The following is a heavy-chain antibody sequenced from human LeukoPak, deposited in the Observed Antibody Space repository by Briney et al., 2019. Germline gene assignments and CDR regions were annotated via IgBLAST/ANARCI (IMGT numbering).Heavy chain of an antibody. CDR1: GGSISSSSYY. CDR3: ARGYPPYYYDSSGYLHWFDP. Sequence: PSETLSLTCTVSGGSISSSSYYWGWIRQPPGKGLEWIGSIYYSGSTYNNPSLKSRVTISVDTSKNQFSLKLSSVTAADTAVYYCARGYPPYYYDSSGYLHWFDPWGQGTLVTVSS. J-gene: IGHJ5*02. D-gene: IGHD3-22*01. CDR2: IYYSGST. V-gene: IGHV4-39*07.